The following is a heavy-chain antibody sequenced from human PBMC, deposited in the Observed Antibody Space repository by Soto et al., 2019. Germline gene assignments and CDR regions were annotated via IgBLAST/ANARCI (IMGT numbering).Heavy chain of an antibody. D-gene: IGHD1-26*01. CDR1: GGSISSGGYY. V-gene: IGHV4-31*03. CDR2: IYYSGST. J-gene: IGHJ6*02. CDR3: ARDLPDSGTYSGGLDV. Sequence: SETLSLTCTVSGGSISSGGYYWSWIRQHPGKGLEWIGYIYYSGSTYYNPSLKSRVTISVDTSKNQFSLKLSSVTAADTAVYYCARDLPDSGTYSGGLDVWGQGTTVTVSS.